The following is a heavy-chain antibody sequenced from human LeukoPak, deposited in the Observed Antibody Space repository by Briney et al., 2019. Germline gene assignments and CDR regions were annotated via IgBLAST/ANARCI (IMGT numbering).Heavy chain of an antibody. Sequence: SETLSLTCAVYGGSFSGYYWSWIRQAPGKGLEWIGEINHSGSTNYNPSLKSRVTISVDTSKNQFSLKLSSVTAADTAVYYCATDYDFWSGYEGLGYWGQGTLVTVSS. CDR1: GGSFSGYY. V-gene: IGHV4-34*01. D-gene: IGHD3-3*01. J-gene: IGHJ4*02. CDR3: ATDYDFWSGYEGLGY. CDR2: INHSGST.